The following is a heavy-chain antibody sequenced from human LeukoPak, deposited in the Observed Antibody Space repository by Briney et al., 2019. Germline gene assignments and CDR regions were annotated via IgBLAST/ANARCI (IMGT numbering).Heavy chain of an antibody. V-gene: IGHV4-34*01. CDR3: ARDYYYYGMDV. J-gene: IGHJ6*02. Sequence: PSETLSLTCAVYGGSFSGYYWSWIRQPPGKGLECIGEINHSGSTNYNPSLKSRVTISVDTSKNQFSLKLSSVTAADTAVYYCARDYYYYGMDVWGQGTTVTVSS. CDR1: GGSFSGYY. CDR2: INHSGST.